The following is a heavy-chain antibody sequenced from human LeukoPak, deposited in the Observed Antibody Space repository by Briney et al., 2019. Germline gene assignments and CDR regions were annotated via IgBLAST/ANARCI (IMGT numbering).Heavy chain of an antibody. CDR1: GGSISSSSYY. J-gene: IGHJ4*02. Sequence: PSETLSLTCTVSGGSISSSSYYWGWIRQPPGKGLEWIGSIYYSGSTYYNPSLKSRVTISVDTSKNQFSLKLSSVTAADTAVYYCAREGRFLEWLSNYWGQGTLATVSS. CDR3: AREGRFLEWLSNY. V-gene: IGHV4-39*02. CDR2: IYYSGST. D-gene: IGHD3-3*01.